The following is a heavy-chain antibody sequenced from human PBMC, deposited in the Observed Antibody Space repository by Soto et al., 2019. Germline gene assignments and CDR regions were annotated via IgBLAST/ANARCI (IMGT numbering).Heavy chain of an antibody. CDR3: ATEATSEDMVVVVGRKEYFQH. CDR2: ISSISSYI. Sequence: GGSLRLSCAASGFTFSSYSMNWVRQAPGKGLEWVSSISSISSYIYYADSVKGRFTISRDNAKNSLYLQMNSLRTEDTAVYYCATEATSEDMVVVVGRKEYFQHWGQGTLVTVSS. D-gene: IGHD2-15*01. CDR1: GFTFSSYS. V-gene: IGHV3-21*01. J-gene: IGHJ1*01.